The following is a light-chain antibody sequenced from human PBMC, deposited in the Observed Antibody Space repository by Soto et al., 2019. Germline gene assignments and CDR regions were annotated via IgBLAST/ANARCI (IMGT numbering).Light chain of an antibody. Sequence: EIEMTQSPATVSLAPLEIVTLSFRASESVSTNLAWYQQKAGQAPRLLIYGASTRATGIPARFSGSGSGTEFTLTISGLQSEDFAVYYCQQYGNSRGTFGQGTKVDIK. J-gene: IGKJ1*01. CDR3: QQYGNSRGT. V-gene: IGKV3-15*01. CDR2: GAS. CDR1: ESVSTN.